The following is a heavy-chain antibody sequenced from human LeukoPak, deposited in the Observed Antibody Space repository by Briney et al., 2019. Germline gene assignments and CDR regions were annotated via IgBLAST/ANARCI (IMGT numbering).Heavy chain of an antibody. CDR3: AKRALVIDRRGSYYFDY. Sequence: PGGSLRLSCAASGFTFSSYAMSWVRQAPGKGLEWVSAISGSGGSTYYADSVKGRFTISRDNSKNTLYLQMNSLRAEDTAVYYCAKRALVIDRRGSYYFDYWGQGTLVTVSS. D-gene: IGHD3-9*01. V-gene: IGHV3-23*01. CDR2: ISGSGGST. J-gene: IGHJ4*02. CDR1: GFTFSSYA.